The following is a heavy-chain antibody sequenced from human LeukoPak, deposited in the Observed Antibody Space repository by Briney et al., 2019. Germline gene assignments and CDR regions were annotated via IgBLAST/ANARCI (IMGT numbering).Heavy chain of an antibody. Sequence: GGSLRLSCVASGFTFSSYAMSWVRQAPGKGLEWVSAMSGSGGSTYHADSVKGRITISRDNSKNTLYLQMNSLRAEDTAVYYCARAMMVVANLWGVFDYWGQGTLVTVSS. J-gene: IGHJ4*02. CDR1: GFTFSSYA. D-gene: IGHD3-22*01. CDR3: ARAMMVVANLWGVFDY. CDR2: MSGSGGST. V-gene: IGHV3-23*01.